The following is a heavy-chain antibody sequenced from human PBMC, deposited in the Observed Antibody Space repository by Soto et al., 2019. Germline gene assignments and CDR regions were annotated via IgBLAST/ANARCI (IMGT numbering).Heavy chain of an antibody. D-gene: IGHD1-26*01. Sequence: QVQLQESGPGLVKPSETLSLTCTVSGGSISSYYWSWIRQPPGKGLEWIGYIYYSGSTNYNPSLKSRVTISVDTSKNQFSLKLSSVTAADTAVYYCARGPYYSYWYFDLWGRGTLVTVSS. CDR2: IYYSGST. CDR1: GGSISSYY. V-gene: IGHV4-59*08. CDR3: ARGPYYSYWYFDL. J-gene: IGHJ2*01.